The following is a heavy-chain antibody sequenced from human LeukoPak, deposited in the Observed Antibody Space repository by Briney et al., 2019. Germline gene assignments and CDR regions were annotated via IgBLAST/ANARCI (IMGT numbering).Heavy chain of an antibody. CDR3: ARDPIRGGLVLWWFDP. Sequence: GGSLRLSCAASGFTFSSYGMHWVRQAPGKGLEWVAVIWYDGSNKYYADSVKGRFTISRDNSKNTLYLQMNSLRAEDTAVYYCARDPIRGGLVLWWFDPWGQGTLVTVSS. V-gene: IGHV3-33*01. CDR1: GFTFSSYG. J-gene: IGHJ5*02. CDR2: IWYDGSNK. D-gene: IGHD3-10*01.